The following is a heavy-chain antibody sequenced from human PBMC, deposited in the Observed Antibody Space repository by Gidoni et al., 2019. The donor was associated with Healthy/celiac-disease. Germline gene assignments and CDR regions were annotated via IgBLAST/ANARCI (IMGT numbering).Heavy chain of an antibody. D-gene: IGHD2-15*01. J-gene: IGHJ4*02. CDR3: ARLGYCSGGSCYSEVDY. V-gene: IGHV4-39*01. CDR2: IYSSGST. Sequence: QLQLQESGPGLVKPSETLSLTCTVSGGSISSSSYYWGWIRQPPGQGLEWIGTIYSSGSTYYNPSLKSRVTISVDTSKNQFSLKLSSVTAADTAVYYCARLGYCSGGSCYSEVDYWGQGTLVTVSS. CDR1: GGSISSSSYY.